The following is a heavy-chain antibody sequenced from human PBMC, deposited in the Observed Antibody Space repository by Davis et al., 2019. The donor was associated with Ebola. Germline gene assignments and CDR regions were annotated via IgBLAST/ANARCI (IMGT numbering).Heavy chain of an antibody. J-gene: IGHJ4*02. D-gene: IGHD1-14*01. Sequence: PGGSLRLSCAASGFTFSDFPMTWIRQAPGQGPEWVSSISESATYTTYADSVKGRFTISRDNAKNSLFLQMNSLRAEDTAVYYCARYKRLDYWGQGTLVTVSS. CDR1: GFTFSDFP. CDR3: ARYKRLDY. V-gene: IGHV3-11*06. CDR2: ISESATYT.